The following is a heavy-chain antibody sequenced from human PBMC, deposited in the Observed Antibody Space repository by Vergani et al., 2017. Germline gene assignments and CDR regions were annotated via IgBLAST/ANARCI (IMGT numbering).Heavy chain of an antibody. Sequence: QVHLVESGGGVVQPGRSLRLSCVVSGFTSSYYGMHWVRQAPGKGLEWVAVISYEGTQKYYADSVKGRFTISRDNSKSNLYLQMNSLRTEDTAVYYCATKSCGTPGCQIGYFREWGQGTLVTVSS. CDR3: ATKSCGTPGCQIGYFRE. CDR1: GFTSSYYG. J-gene: IGHJ4*02. D-gene: IGHD1-1*01. V-gene: IGHV3-30*03. CDR2: ISYEGTQK.